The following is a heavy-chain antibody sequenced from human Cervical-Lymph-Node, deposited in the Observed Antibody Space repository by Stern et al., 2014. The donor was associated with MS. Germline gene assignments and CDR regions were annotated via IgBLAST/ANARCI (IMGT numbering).Heavy chain of an antibody. CDR1: GDTFSDYS. D-gene: IGHD2-21*02. J-gene: IGHJ5*01. Sequence: VQLVESGAEVKKPGSSVKVSCKASGDTFSDYSISWVRQAPGQGLEWVGGIIPIFGAANYAQNLQGRVTIAADDSTITTYMELSSLTSEDTAVYYCARGAYCGGDCYWGWFDSWGQGTLVTVSS. CDR3: ARGAYCGGDCYWGWFDS. CDR2: IIPIFGAA. V-gene: IGHV1-69*01.